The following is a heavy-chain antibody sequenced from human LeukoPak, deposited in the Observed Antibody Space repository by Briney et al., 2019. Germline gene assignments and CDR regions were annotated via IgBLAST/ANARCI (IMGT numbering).Heavy chain of an antibody. CDR1: GGSFSGYY. CDR3: ASSGYHYYYYYMDV. J-gene: IGHJ6*03. CDR2: INHSGST. D-gene: IGHD5-12*01. Sequence: PSETLSLTCAVYGGSFSGYYWSWLRQPPGKGLEWIGEINHSGSTNYNPSLKSRVTISVDTSKNQFSLKLSSVTAADTAVYYCASSGYHYYYYYMDVWGKGTTVTISS. V-gene: IGHV4-34*01.